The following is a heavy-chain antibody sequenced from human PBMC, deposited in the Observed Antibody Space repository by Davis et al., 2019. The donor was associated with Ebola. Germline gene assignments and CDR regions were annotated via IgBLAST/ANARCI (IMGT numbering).Heavy chain of an antibody. D-gene: IGHD6-13*01. J-gene: IGHJ3*01. V-gene: IGHV3-7*05. CDR2: IKQDGREE. CDR3: ARDLSWYHAFDV. Sequence: PGGSLRLSCVASGFTFRDFWMAWVRQAPGKGLECVANIKQDGREEFYVESVKGRFTISRDNAKNSLYLQMNSLRAEDTAVYYCARDLSWYHAFDVWGQGTMVTVSS. CDR1: GFTFRDFW.